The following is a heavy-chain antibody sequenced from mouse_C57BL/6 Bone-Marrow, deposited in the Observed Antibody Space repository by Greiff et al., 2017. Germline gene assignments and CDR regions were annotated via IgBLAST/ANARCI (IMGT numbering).Heavy chain of an antibody. D-gene: IGHD1-1*01. CDR1: GFSLTSYA. J-gene: IGHJ1*03. V-gene: IGHV2-9-1*01. CDR3: ARRIPHYYGSSLGYFDV. CDR2: IWTGGGT. Sequence: QVQLQQSGPGLVAPSQSLSITCTVSGFSLTSYAISWVRQPPGKGLEWLGVIWTGGGTNYNSALKSRLSISKDNSKSQVFLKMNSLQTDDTARYYWARRIPHYYGSSLGYFDVWGTGTTVTVSS.